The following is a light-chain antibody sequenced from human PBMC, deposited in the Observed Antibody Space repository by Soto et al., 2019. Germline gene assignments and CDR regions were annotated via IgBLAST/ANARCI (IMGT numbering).Light chain of an antibody. Sequence: QSALTQPASVSGSPGQSITISCTGTSSDVGDYNYVSWYQQHPGKAPKLLIYEVSSRPSGVSSRFSGSKSGNTASLTISGLQADDESHYYCSSFADSSARDYVFGGGTKVTVL. V-gene: IGLV2-14*01. J-gene: IGLJ1*01. CDR3: SSFADSSARDYV. CDR2: EVS. CDR1: SSDVGDYNY.